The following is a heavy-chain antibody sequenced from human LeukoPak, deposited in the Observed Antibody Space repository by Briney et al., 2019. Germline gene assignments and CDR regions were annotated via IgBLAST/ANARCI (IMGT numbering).Heavy chain of an antibody. V-gene: IGHV4-39*01. CDR3: ARRRYYDSSGYLE. Sequence: SETLSLTCTIFGDSVSRSDSYWGWIRQPPGKGLEWIGTIYYSGRTYYSPSLKSRVTLSVDMSNNQFSLTLSSVTAADTALYFCARRRYYDSSGYLEWGQGTLVTVSS. CDR1: GDSVSRSDSY. CDR2: IYYSGRT. J-gene: IGHJ1*01. D-gene: IGHD3-22*01.